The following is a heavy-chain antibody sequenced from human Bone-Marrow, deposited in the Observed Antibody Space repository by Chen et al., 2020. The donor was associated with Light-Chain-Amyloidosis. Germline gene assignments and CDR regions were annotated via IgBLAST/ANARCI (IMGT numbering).Heavy chain of an antibody. V-gene: IGHV4-34*01. J-gene: IGHJ5*02. CDR2: INHSGST. D-gene: IGHD3-10*01. Sequence: QVQLQQWGAGLLKPSETLSLTCAVYGGSFSGYYWSWIRQPPGKGLEWIGEINHSGSTNYNPSRKSRVTISVDTSKNQFSLKLGSVTAADTAVYYCARVWYYGSLGFDPWGQGTLVTVSS. CDR3: ARVWYYGSLGFDP. CDR1: GGSFSGYY.